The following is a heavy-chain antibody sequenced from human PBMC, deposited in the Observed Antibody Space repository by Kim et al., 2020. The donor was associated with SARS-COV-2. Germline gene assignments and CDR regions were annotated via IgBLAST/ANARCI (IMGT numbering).Heavy chain of an antibody. CDR1: GGSISSGGYY. CDR3: ARDRGFGELLSGGVGYYYGMDV. CDR2: IYYSGST. V-gene: IGHV4-31*03. Sequence: SETLSLTCTVSGGSISSGGYYWSWIRQHPGKGLEWIGYIYYSGSTYYNPSLKSRVTISVDTSKNQFSLKLSSVTAADTAVYYCARDRGFGELLSGGVGYYYGMDVWGQGTTVTVSS. D-gene: IGHD3-10*01. J-gene: IGHJ6*02.